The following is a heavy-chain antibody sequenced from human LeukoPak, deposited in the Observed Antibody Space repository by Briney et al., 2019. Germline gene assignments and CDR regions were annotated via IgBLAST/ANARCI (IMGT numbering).Heavy chain of an antibody. D-gene: IGHD3-3*01. CDR1: GFTFSSYG. Sequence: GGSLRLSCAASGFTFSSYGRRWVRQAPGKGLEWVAFIRYDGSNKYYADYAKGRFTISRDNSKNTLYLQMNSLRAEDTAVYYCAKGKAYDFWSGYSGALDYWGQGTLVTVSS. V-gene: IGHV3-30*02. J-gene: IGHJ4*02. CDR2: IRYDGSNK. CDR3: AKGKAYDFWSGYSGALDY.